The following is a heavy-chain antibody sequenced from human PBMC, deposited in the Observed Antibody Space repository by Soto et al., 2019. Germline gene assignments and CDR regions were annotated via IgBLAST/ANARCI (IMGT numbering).Heavy chain of an antibody. V-gene: IGHV3-30-3*01. CDR2: ISYDGTTK. CDR3: ARDWRTAGTTGWFDP. Sequence: QEQVVESGGGVVQPGRSLRLSCAASGFTFSTHAMHWVRQAPGRGLEWVAIISYDGTTKDYADSVKGRFTISRDNSKNAVYLQMNGLRSEDTALYYCARDWRTAGTTGWFDPWGQGTLFSVSS. J-gene: IGHJ5*02. CDR1: GFTFSTHA. D-gene: IGHD6-13*01.